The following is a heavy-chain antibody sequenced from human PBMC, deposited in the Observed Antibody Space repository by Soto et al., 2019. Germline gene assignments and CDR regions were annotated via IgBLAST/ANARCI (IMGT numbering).Heavy chain of an antibody. CDR3: ARQYYFGSGSYYNRPFDF. CDR1: SGSIRSTDW. Sequence: SETLSLTCTVSSGSIRSTDWWSWVRQPPGKGLEWIGEIHHSGSANYNASLKSRVTISIDKSRKQFSLKLDSVTAADTAVYYCARQYYFGSGSYYNRPFDFWCQGTLVT. D-gene: IGHD3-10*01. CDR2: IHHSGSA. V-gene: IGHV4-4*02. J-gene: IGHJ4*02.